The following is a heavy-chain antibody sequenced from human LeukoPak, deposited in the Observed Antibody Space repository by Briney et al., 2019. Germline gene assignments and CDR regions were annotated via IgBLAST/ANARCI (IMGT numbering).Heavy chain of an antibody. CDR2: INWNGGST. Sequence: GGSLGLSCAASGFTFDDYGMSWVRQAPGKGLEWVSGINWNGGSTGYADSVKGRFTISRDNAKNTLYLQVNNLRAEDTAVYYCARGPNSNWSGLDFWGQGTLLTVSS. V-gene: IGHV3-20*04. J-gene: IGHJ4*02. CDR1: GFTFDDYG. D-gene: IGHD6-6*01. CDR3: ARGPNSNWSGLDF.